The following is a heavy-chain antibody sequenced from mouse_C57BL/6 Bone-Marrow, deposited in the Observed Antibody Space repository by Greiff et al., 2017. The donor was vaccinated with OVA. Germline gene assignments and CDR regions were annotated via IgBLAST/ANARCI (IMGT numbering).Heavy chain of an antibody. J-gene: IGHJ3*01. V-gene: IGHV5-4*01. CDR1: GFTFSSYA. CDR2: ISDGGSYT. D-gene: IGHD1-1*01. CDR3: ANGSSSWFAY. Sequence: EVQGVESGGGLVKPGGSLKLSCAASGFTFSSYAMSWVRQTPEKRLEWVATISDGGSYTYYPDNVKGRFTISRDNAKNNLYLQMSHLKSEDTAMYYCANGSSSWFAYWGQGTLVTGSA.